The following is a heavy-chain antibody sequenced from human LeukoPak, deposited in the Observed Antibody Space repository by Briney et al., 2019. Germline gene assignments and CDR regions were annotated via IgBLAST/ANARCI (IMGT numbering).Heavy chain of an antibody. D-gene: IGHD3-10*01. CDR3: TRSQIYYGAGSLGFDP. CDR1: RYSFTGHY. CDR2: IDPSSGDT. J-gene: IGHJ5*02. V-gene: IGHV1-2*02. Sequence: ASVKVSCKAFRYSFTGHYIHWLRQAPGQGLEWMGYIDPSSGDTNCAQKFQARVTMTRDTSVSTAYMELSRLTSDDTAIYFCTRSQIYYGAGSLGFDPWGQGTLVTVSS.